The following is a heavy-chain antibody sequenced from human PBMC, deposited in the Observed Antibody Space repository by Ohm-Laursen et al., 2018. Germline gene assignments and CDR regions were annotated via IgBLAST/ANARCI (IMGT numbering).Heavy chain of an antibody. CDR3: ARYNSTWYDY. V-gene: IGHV4-59*08. CDR2: MYYSGST. Sequence: SDTLSLTCTVSGGSISSHYWSWIRQPPGKGLEWIGYMYYSGSTNYNPSLKSRVTISVDTSKNQFSLKLSSVTAADTAVYYCARYNSTWYDYWGQGTLVTVSS. CDR1: GGSISSHY. D-gene: IGHD6-13*01. J-gene: IGHJ4*02.